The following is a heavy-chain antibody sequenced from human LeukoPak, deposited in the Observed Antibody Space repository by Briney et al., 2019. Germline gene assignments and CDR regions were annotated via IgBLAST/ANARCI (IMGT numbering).Heavy chain of an antibody. V-gene: IGHV3-21*01. CDR3: ARDRAYCGGDCYSGDAFDI. CDR2: ISSNSSYI. Sequence: GGSLRLSCAASGFTFSIYSMNWVRQAPGKGLEWVSSISSNSSYIYYADSVKGRFTISRDNAKNSLYLQMNSLRAEDTAVYFCARDRAYCGGDCYSGDAFDIWGQGTMVTVSS. J-gene: IGHJ3*02. D-gene: IGHD2-21*02. CDR1: GFTFSIYS.